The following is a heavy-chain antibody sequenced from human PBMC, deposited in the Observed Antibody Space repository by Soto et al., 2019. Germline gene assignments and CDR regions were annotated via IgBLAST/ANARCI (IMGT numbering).Heavy chain of an antibody. V-gene: IGHV1-46*01. D-gene: IGHD3-3*01. CDR1: GYTFTSYYTLTSSY. CDR2: INPTDGST. CDR3: ARDQGITTFGVYSMYYYGMDV. Sequence: ASVKVSCKASGYTFTSYYTLTSSYIHWVRRAPGQGLEWMGIINPTDGSTIYAQKFQGRVTMTRDTSTSTVYMDLSSLTSEDTAVYYCARDQGITTFGVYSMYYYGMDVWGQGTTVTVSS. J-gene: IGHJ6*02.